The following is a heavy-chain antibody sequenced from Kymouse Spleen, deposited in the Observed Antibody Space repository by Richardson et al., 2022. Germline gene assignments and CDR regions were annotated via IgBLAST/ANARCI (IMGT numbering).Heavy chain of an antibody. Sequence: EVQLVESGGGLVQPGRSLRLSCAASGFTFDDYAMHWVRQAPGKGLEWVSGISWNSGSIGYADSVKGRFTISRDNAKNSLYLQMNSLRAEDTALYYCAKDIVGATRGWFDPWGQGTLVTVSS. CDR3: AKDIVGATRGWFDP. V-gene: IGHV3-9*01. D-gene: IGHD1-26*01. J-gene: IGHJ5*02. CDR1: GFTFDDYA. CDR2: ISWNSGSI.